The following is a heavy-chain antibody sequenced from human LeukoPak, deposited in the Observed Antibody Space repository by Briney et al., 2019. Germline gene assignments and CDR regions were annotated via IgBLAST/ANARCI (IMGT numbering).Heavy chain of an antibody. D-gene: IGHD6-19*01. CDR1: GGSMNTYY. CDR2: IYPSGSS. V-gene: IGHV4-4*07. Sequence: SETLSLTCIVSGGSMNTYYLSWIRQPAGKGLEWIGRIYPSGSSNYNPSLKSRVTMSVDTSKNQFSLKLSSVTAADTALYYCAKPRSTLAVADYAFDIWGQGTMVTVSS. CDR3: AKPRSTLAVADYAFDI. J-gene: IGHJ3*02.